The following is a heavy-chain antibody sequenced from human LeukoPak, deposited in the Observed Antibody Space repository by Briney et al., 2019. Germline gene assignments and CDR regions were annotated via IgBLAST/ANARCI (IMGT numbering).Heavy chain of an antibody. CDR2: IYHSGST. D-gene: IGHD6-13*01. Sequence: SGTLSLTCAVSGGSISSSNWWSWVRQPAGKGLEWIGEIYHSGSTKYNPSLNSRVTISVDKSKNQCSLKLSSVTDADTAVYYCERGIAAAGTFDYWGQGTLVTVSS. J-gene: IGHJ4*02. V-gene: IGHV4-4*02. CDR3: ERGIAAAGTFDY. CDR1: GGSISSSNW.